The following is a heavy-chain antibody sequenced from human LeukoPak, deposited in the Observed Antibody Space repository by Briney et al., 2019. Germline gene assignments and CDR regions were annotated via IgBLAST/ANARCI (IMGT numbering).Heavy chain of an antibody. CDR2: INPSGGTT. D-gene: IGHD5-18*01. J-gene: IGHJ4*02. CDR3: ARAEDTAMFK. Sequence: GESLKISCKASGYTFTNYYIQWVRQAPGQGLEWMGIINPSGGTTSYAQKFQDRITMTRDTSTSTVYMELSSLRSEDTAVYYCARAEDTAMFKWGQGTLVTVSS. CDR1: GYTFTNYY. V-gene: IGHV1-46*01.